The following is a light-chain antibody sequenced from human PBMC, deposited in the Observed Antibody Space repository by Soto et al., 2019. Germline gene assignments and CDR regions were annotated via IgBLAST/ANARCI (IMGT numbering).Light chain of an antibody. Sequence: EIVITQSPATLSVSPGERATLSCRASQSVSSNLAWYRQKPGQAPRLLIYGASTRATGIPARFSGSGSGTEFTLTISSLQSEDFAVYYCQQYNNWPPWTLGQGTKVDIK. J-gene: IGKJ1*01. CDR1: QSVSSN. V-gene: IGKV3-15*01. CDR3: QQYNNWPPWT. CDR2: GAS.